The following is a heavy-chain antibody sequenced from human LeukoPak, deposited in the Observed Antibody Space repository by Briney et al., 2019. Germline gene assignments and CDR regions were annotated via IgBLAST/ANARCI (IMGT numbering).Heavy chain of an antibody. CDR3: ARPVGCSSTSCITPLFDP. D-gene: IGHD2-2*01. CDR2: IYYSGST. CDR1: GGSISSYY. Sequence: PSETLSLTCTVSGGSISSYYWSWIRQPPGKGLEWIGYIYYSGSTNYNPSLKSRVTISVDTSKNQFSLKLSSVTAADTAVYSCARPVGCSSTSCITPLFDPWGQGTLVTVSS. J-gene: IGHJ5*02. V-gene: IGHV4-59*01.